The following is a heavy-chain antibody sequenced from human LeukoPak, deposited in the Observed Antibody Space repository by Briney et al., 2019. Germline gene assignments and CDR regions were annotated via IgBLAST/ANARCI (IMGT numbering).Heavy chain of an antibody. CDR3: AKAVPYYYDSSGYPFDY. Sequence: GGSLRLSCAASGFTFSSYAMSWVRQAPGKGLEWVSAISGSGGSTYYADSVKGRFTISRDNSKNTLYLQMNSLRAEDTAVYYCAKAVPYYYDSSGYPFDYWGQGTLVTVSP. CDR1: GFTFSSYA. CDR2: ISGSGGST. V-gene: IGHV3-23*01. J-gene: IGHJ4*02. D-gene: IGHD3-22*01.